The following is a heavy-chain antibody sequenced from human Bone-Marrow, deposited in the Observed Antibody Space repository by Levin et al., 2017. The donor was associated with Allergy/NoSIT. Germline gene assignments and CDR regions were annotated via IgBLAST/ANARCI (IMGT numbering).Heavy chain of an antibody. V-gene: IGHV4-59*01. Sequence: GSLRLSCTVSDASISNYYWSWIRQSPEKGLEWIGFIYYRGNTNYNPSLKSRVTTSIDTSKNQFYLNLRSVTAADSATYYCVRVTSSSFWHFDLWGRGTQVTVSS. J-gene: IGHJ2*01. D-gene: IGHD6-6*01. CDR1: DASISNYY. CDR3: VRVTSSSFWHFDL. CDR2: IYYRGNT.